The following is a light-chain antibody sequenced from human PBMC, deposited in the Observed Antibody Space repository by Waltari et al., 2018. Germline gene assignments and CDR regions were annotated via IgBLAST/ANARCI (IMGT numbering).Light chain of an antibody. CDR2: ENN. CDR3: GTWDTSLSALI. J-gene: IGLJ2*01. Sequence: QSVLTQPPSVSAAPGQKVTISCSGTSSNIGHDYVSWYQQLPGTAPKLFIYENNKRPSGIPDRFSGSKSGTSATLGITGRQTGDEADYYCGTWDTSLSALIFGGGTKLTVL. V-gene: IGLV1-51*02. CDR1: SSNIGHDY.